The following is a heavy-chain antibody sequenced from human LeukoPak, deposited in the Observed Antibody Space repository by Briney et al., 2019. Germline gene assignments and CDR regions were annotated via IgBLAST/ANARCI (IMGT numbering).Heavy chain of an antibody. D-gene: IGHD1-1*01. CDR1: GYTFTGYY. V-gene: IGHV1-2*02. CDR3: AREGTTGTTGYYYYMDV. Sequence: ASVKVSCKASGYTFTGYYMHWVRQAPGQGLEWMGWINPNSGGTNYAQKFQGRVTMTRNTSISTAYMELSSLRSEDTAVYYCAREGTTGTTGYYYYMDVWGKGTTVTISS. J-gene: IGHJ6*03. CDR2: INPNSGGT.